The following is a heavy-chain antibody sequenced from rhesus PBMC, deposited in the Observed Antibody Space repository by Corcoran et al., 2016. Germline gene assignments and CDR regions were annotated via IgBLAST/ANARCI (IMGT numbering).Heavy chain of an antibody. CDR3: ARSHESSLGY. V-gene: IGHV4-80*01. D-gene: IGHD4-29*01. CDR2: INGNSGST. CDR1: GGSFRSYW. J-gene: IGHJ4*01. Sequence: QVQLQESGPGLVKPSETLSLTCAVSGGSFRSYWWSWIRQPPGKGLGGIGVINGNSGSTNSNPSLKSRVTIAKDASKNQFSLKLSSVTAADTAVYYCARSHESSLGYWGQGVLVTVSS.